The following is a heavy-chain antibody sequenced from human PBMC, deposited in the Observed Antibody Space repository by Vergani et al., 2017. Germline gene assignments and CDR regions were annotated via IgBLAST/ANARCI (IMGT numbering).Heavy chain of an antibody. CDR1: GFTFSNAW. CDR2: IKSKTDGGTT. V-gene: IGHV3-15*01. CDR3: AKDSGVVIIRGMDV. D-gene: IGHD3-3*01. Sequence: VQLVESGGGVVQPGRSLRLSCAASGFTFSNAWMSWVRQAPGKGLEWVGRIKSKTDGGTTDYAAPVKGRFTISRDDSKNTLYLQMNSLRAEDTAVYYCAKDSGVVIIRGMDVWGQGTTVTVSS. J-gene: IGHJ6*02.